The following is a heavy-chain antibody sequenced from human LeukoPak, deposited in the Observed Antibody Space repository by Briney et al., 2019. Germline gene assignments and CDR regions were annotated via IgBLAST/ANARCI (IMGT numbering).Heavy chain of an antibody. CDR1: GFTFSSFA. Sequence: GSLRLSCAASGFTFSSFAMSWVRQAPGKGLEWVSGISRSGGNTYYADSVKGRFTISRDNSKNTLYLQMDSLRAEDTAVYYCAKEGFGEFEPNWFDPWGQGTLVTVSS. J-gene: IGHJ5*02. CDR3: AKEGFGEFEPNWFDP. D-gene: IGHD3-10*01. V-gene: IGHV3-23*01. CDR2: ISRSGGNT.